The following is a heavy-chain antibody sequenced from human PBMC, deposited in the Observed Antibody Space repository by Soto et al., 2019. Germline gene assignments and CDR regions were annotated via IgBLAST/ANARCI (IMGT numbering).Heavy chain of an antibody. D-gene: IGHD6-13*01. J-gene: IGHJ4*02. V-gene: IGHV1-8*01. CDR1: GYTFTSYD. Sequence: GASVKVSCKASGYTFTSYDINWVRQATGQGLEWMGWMNPNSGNTGYAQKFQGRVTMTRNTSISTAYMELSSLRSEDTAVYYCARGTSAAAESYFDYWGQGTLVTVSS. CDR3: ARGTSAAAESYFDY. CDR2: MNPNSGNT.